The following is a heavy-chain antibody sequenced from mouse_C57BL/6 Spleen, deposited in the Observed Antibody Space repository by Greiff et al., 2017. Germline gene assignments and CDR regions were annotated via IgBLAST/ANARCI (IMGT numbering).Heavy chain of an antibody. CDR1: GYTFTSYG. Sequence: QVQLQQSGAELARPGASVKLSCKASGYTFTSYGISWVKQSTGQGLEWIGEIYPRSGNTYYNEKFKGKATLTADKSSSTAYMELRSLTSEDSAVYFWARSGYSNYEWYFDVWGTGTTVTVSS. CDR3: ARSGYSNYEWYFDV. D-gene: IGHD2-5*01. CDR2: IYPRSGNT. J-gene: IGHJ1*03. V-gene: IGHV1-81*01.